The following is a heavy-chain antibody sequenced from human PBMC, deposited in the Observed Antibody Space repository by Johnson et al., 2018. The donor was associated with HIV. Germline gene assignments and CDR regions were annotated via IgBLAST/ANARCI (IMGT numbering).Heavy chain of an antibody. V-gene: IGHV3-30-3*01. D-gene: IGHD3-22*01. CDR3: AKGTHYSDSSGYWSNDAFDI. Sequence: QVQLVESGGGVVQPGRSLRLSCAASGFTFSSYAMHWVRQAPGNGLEWVAVISYDGSNKYFADSVKGRFTISRDNSKNTLHLQMNSLRAEDTAVYYCAKGTHYSDSSGYWSNDAFDIWGQGTRVTVSA. CDR1: GFTFSSYA. J-gene: IGHJ3*02. CDR2: ISYDGSNK.